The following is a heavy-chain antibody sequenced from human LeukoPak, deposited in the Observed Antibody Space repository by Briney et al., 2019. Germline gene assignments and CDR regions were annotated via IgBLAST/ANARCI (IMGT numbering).Heavy chain of an antibody. D-gene: IGHD2-2*01. CDR2: IKQDGSEK. Sequence: PGGSLRLSCAASGFTFSSYWMSWVRQAPGKGLEWVANIKQDGSEKYYVDSVKGRFTISRDNAKNSLYLQMNSLRAEDTAVYYCARVGVYCSSTSCYFNYGMDVWGQGTTVTVSS. CDR3: ARVGVYCSSTSCYFNYGMDV. V-gene: IGHV3-7*01. J-gene: IGHJ6*02. CDR1: GFTFSSYW.